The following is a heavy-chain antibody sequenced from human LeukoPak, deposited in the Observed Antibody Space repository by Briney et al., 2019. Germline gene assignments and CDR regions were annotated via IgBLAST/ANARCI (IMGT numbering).Heavy chain of an antibody. CDR1: GFTFDDYA. J-gene: IGHJ4*02. CDR3: ARGQLVQDY. CDR2: ISWNSGNI. Sequence: TGGSLRLSCSASGFTFDDYAMHWVRQAPGKGLEWVSGISWNSGNITYGDSVKGRFTISRDNAKNSLYLQMNSLRAEDTAVYYCARGQLVQDYWGQGTLVTVSS. D-gene: IGHD6-13*01. V-gene: IGHV3-9*01.